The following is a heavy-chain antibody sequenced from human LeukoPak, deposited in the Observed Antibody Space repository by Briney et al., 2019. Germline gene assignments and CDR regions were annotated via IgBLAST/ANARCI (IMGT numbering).Heavy chain of an antibody. J-gene: IGHJ4*02. CDR2: IIPIFGTA. V-gene: IGHV1-69*05. CDR3: ARAYYYDSSGYFNHFDY. Sequence: SVKVSCKASGGTFSSYAISWVRQAPGQGLEWMGWIIPIFGTANYAQKFQGRVTITTDESTSTAYMELSSLRSEDTAVYYCARAYYYDSSGYFNHFDYWGQGTLVTVSS. CDR1: GGTFSSYA. D-gene: IGHD3-22*01.